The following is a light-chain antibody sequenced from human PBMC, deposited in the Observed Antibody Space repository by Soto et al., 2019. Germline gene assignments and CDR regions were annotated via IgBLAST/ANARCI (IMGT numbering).Light chain of an antibody. CDR1: SSDVGGYEY. J-gene: IGLJ1*01. Sequence: QSVLTQPASVSGSPGQSFSISCTGTSSDVGGYEYVSWYQHHAGQAPKLMIYDVSSRPSGVSSRFSGSKSGNAASLTISGLQAEVEADYYCISYTRINVDVVGTGTKVTVL. CDR2: DVS. CDR3: ISYTRINVDV. V-gene: IGLV2-14*03.